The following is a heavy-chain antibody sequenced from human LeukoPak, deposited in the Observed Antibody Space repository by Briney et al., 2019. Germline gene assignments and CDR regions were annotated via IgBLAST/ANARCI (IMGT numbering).Heavy chain of an antibody. CDR3: ARGPKIRGYSYGYYYYYYMDV. CDR2: ISSSSSYI. J-gene: IGHJ6*03. Sequence: PGGSLRLSCAASGFIFSSYSMNWVRQAPGKGLEWVSSISSSSSYIYYADSVKGRFTISRDNAKNSLYLQMNSLRAEDTAVYYCARGPKIRGYSYGYYYYYYMDVWGKGTTVTVSS. CDR1: GFIFSSYS. V-gene: IGHV3-21*01. D-gene: IGHD5-18*01.